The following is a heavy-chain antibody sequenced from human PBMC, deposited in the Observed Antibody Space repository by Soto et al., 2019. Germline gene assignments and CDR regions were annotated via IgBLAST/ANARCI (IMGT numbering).Heavy chain of an antibody. J-gene: IGHJ4*02. V-gene: IGHV3-21*06. CDR2: ISSTTNYI. CDR1: GFTFTRYS. CDR3: ARESEDLTSNFDY. Sequence: GGSLRLSCAASGFTFTRYSMNWVRQAPGKGLEWVSSISSTTNYIYYGDSMKGRFTISRDNAKNSLYLEMNSLRAEDTAVYYCARESEDLTSNFDYWGQGTPVTVSS.